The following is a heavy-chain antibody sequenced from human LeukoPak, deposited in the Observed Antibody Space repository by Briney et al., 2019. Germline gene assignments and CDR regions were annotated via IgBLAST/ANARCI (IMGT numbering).Heavy chain of an antibody. CDR3: ARDLLSIAAPPDAFDI. D-gene: IGHD6-6*01. V-gene: IGHV3-21*01. CDR1: GFTFSSYS. J-gene: IGHJ3*02. CDR2: ISSSSSYI. Sequence: GGSLRLSCAASGFTFSSYSMNWVRQAPGKGLEWVSSISSSSSYIYYADSVKGRFTISRDNAKNSLYLQMNSLRAEDTAVYYCARDLLSIAAPPDAFDIWGQVTMVTVSS.